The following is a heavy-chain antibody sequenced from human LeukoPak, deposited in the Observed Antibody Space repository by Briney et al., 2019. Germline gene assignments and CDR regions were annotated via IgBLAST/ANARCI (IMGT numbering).Heavy chain of an antibody. V-gene: IGHV1-2*02. Sequence: ASVKVSCKASGYTFTGYYMHWVRQAPGQGLEWMGWINPNSGGTNYAQKFQGRVTMTRDTSISTAYVELSRLRSDDTAVYYCARGPYSRPQTLGYWGQGTLVTVSS. CDR1: GYTFTGYY. CDR3: ARGPYSRPQTLGY. D-gene: IGHD1-26*01. J-gene: IGHJ4*02. CDR2: INPNSGGT.